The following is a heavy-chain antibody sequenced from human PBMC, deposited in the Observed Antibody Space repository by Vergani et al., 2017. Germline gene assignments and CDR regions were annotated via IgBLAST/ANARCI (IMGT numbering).Heavy chain of an antibody. Sequence: QVQLQESGPGLVKPSETLSLTCTVSGGSISSYYWSWIRQHPGKGLEWIGYIYYSGSTYYNPSLKSRVTISVDTSKNQFSLKLSSVTAADTAVYYCARGQQQHNWFDPWGQGTLVTVSS. CDR3: ARGQQQHNWFDP. CDR2: IYYSGST. V-gene: IGHV4-59*06. D-gene: IGHD6-13*01. J-gene: IGHJ5*02. CDR1: GGSISSYY.